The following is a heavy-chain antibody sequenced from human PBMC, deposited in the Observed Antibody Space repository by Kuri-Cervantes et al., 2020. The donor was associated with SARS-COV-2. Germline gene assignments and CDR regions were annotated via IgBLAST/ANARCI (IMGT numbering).Heavy chain of an antibody. CDR1: GFIFSDSY. CDR3: ARHYGSGSYSFMHV. D-gene: IGHD3-10*01. J-gene: IGHJ6*03. Sequence: GESLKISCAASGFIFSDSYMSWVRQAPGKGLEWVSYISSSSSYSYYADSVKGRFTISRDNAKNSLYLQMNSLRAGDTAVYYCARHYGSGSYSFMHVWGKGTPVTVSS. V-gene: IGHV3-11*06. CDR2: ISSSSSYS.